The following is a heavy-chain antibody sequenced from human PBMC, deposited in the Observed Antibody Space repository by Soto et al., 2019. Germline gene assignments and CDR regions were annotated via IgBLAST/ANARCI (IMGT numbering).Heavy chain of an antibody. CDR2: VKRKSDGETT. CDR1: GFIFGDAW. D-gene: IGHD1-26*01. CDR3: VAGSPFEY. Sequence: PGGSLRLSCAGSGFIFGDAWLSWVRQALGRGLEWVGRVKRKSDGETTDYAAHVTGRFTISRDDSKPAVYLQMNSLKIEDTGIYYCVAGSPFEYWGQVTLVTVSS. V-gene: IGHV3-15*05. J-gene: IGHJ4*02.